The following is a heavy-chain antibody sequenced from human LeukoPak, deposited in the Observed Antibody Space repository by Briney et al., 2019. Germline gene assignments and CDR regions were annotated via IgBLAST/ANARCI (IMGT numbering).Heavy chain of an antibody. V-gene: IGHV3-23*01. D-gene: IGHD2-2*01. J-gene: IGHJ5*02. CDR1: GFTFSSYA. CDR3: AKAYGYCSSTSCYTEGHWFDP. CDR2: VSGSGGST. Sequence: GGSLRLSCAASGFTFSSYAMSWVRQAPGKGLEWVSAVSGSGGSTYYADSVKGRFTISRDNSKNTLYLQMNSLRAEDTAVYYCAKAYGYCSSTSCYTEGHWFDPWGQGTLVTVSS.